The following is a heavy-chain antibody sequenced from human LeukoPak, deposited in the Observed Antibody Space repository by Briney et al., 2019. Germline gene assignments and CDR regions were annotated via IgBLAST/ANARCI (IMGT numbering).Heavy chain of an antibody. CDR1: GFTFSSYA. CDR3: ARWVGRFDY. V-gene: IGHV3-64*01. J-gene: IGHJ4*02. D-gene: IGHD1-26*01. Sequence: GGSLRLSCAASGFTFSSYAMHWVRQAPGKGLEYVSAISSNGGSTYYANSVKGRFTISRDNSKNTLYLQMGSLRAEDTAVYYCARWVGRFDYWGQGTLVTVSS. CDR2: ISSNGGST.